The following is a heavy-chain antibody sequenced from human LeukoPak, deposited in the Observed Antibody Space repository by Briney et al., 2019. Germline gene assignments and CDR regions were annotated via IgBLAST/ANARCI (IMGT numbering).Heavy chain of an antibody. CDR2: IKQDGSEK. CDR3: ARGSGYYLGHFDY. Sequence: PGGSLRLSCAASGFTFSTHWMSWVRQAPGEGLEWVANIKQDGSEKYYVDSVKGRFTISRDNAKNSLYLQMNSLRAEDTAVYYCARGSGYYLGHFDYWGQGTLVTVSS. CDR1: GFTFSTHW. D-gene: IGHD3-22*01. J-gene: IGHJ4*02. V-gene: IGHV3-7*01.